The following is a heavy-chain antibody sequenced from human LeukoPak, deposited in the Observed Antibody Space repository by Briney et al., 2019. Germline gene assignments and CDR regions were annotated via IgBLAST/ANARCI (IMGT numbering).Heavy chain of an antibody. Sequence: GGFLRLSCAASGFTFSSHSLNWVRQAPGKGLEWVSSISSSSSYIYYADSVKGRFTISRDNAKNSLYLQLNSLRAEDTAVYYCAGDQSDILTPYYYDYWGQGTLVTVSS. CDR2: ISSSSSYI. CDR1: GFTFSSHS. J-gene: IGHJ4*02. D-gene: IGHD3-9*01. V-gene: IGHV3-21*01. CDR3: AGDQSDILTPYYYDY.